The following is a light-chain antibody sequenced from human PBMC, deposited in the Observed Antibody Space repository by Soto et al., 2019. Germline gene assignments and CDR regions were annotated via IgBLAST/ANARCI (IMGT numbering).Light chain of an antibody. CDR1: QSVSSSY. CDR2: GAS. CDR3: QQYGTSPPVT. J-gene: IGKJ2*01. V-gene: IGKV3-20*01. Sequence: EIVLTQSPGTLSLSPGERATLSCRASQSVSSSYLAWYQQKPGQAPRLLIYGASNRATGIPEMFSGSGSGTDFTLTISRLEPEDFPVYYCQQYGTSPPVTFGQGTKLEIK.